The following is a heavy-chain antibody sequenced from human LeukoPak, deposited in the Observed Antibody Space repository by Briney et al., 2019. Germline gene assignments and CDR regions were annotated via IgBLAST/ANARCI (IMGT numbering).Heavy chain of an antibody. CDR2: MNPNSGNT. CDR3: ARGPTYSNYFYYYYYYMDV. V-gene: IGHV1-8*01. D-gene: IGHD4-11*01. Sequence: ASVKVSCKASGYTFTSYDINWVRQGTGQGLEWMGWMNPNSGNTGYAQKFQGRVTMTRNTSISTAYMELSSLRSEDTAVYYCARGPTYSNYFYYYYYYMDVWGKGTTVTVSS. J-gene: IGHJ6*03. CDR1: GYTFTSYD.